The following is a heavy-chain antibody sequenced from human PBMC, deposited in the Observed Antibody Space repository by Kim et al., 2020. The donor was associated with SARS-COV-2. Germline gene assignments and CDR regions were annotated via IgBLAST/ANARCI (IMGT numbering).Heavy chain of an antibody. CDR3: ARDRPNTYYDILTGYRTTDYYYGMDV. J-gene: IGHJ6*02. D-gene: IGHD3-9*01. CDR2: TYYRSKWYN. CDR1: GDRVSSNSAA. Sequence: SQTLSLTCAISGDRVSSNSAAWNWIRQSPSRGLEWLGRTYYRSKWYNDYAVSVKSRITINPDTSKNQFSLQLNSVTPEDTAVYYCARDRPNTYYDILTGYRTTDYYYGMDVWGQGTTVTVSS. V-gene: IGHV6-1*01.